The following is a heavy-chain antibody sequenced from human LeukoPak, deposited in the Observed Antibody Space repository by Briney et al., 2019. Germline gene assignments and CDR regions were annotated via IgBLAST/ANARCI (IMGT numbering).Heavy chain of an antibody. Sequence: GGSLRLSCAASGFTVSSNYMSWVRQAAGKGLEWVSAVYSGGSTYYADSVKGRFTISRDNSKNTLYLQMNSLTAEDTAVYYCALDCCTGSRFDHWGQGTLVTVSS. V-gene: IGHV3-53*01. CDR2: VYSGGST. J-gene: IGHJ4*02. D-gene: IGHD2-8*02. CDR1: GFTVSSNY. CDR3: ALDCCTGSRFDH.